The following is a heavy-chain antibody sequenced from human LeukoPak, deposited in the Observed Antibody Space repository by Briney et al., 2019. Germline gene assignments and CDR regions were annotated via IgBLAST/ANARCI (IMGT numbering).Heavy chain of an antibody. V-gene: IGHV3-30*18. D-gene: IGHD6-19*01. J-gene: IGHJ5*02. CDR1: GFTFNSYG. CDR2: ISHDGGKT. CDR3: AKDAGQWQNWNWFAP. Sequence: GGSLTLSCAVSGFTFNSYGMHWVRQAPGKGLEWVAAISHDGGKTYYADSVKGRFTISRDNSENRLHLQMNSLRPEDTAMYYCAKDAGQWQNWNWFAPWGQGTLVIVSS.